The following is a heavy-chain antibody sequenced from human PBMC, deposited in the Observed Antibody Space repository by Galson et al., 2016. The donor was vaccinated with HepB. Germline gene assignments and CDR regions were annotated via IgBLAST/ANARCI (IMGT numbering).Heavy chain of an antibody. J-gene: IGHJ6*02. Sequence: SLRLSCAASGFTFSNYAMNWVRQAPGKGLEWVSSISGNGGRIYYADSVKGRFTISRDNSKNTLSLEMNSLRAGDTAVYYCAKGGIYKYSAMDVWGQGATVIVSS. D-gene: IGHD5-24*01. V-gene: IGHV3-23*01. CDR2: ISGNGGRI. CDR3: AKGGIYKYSAMDV. CDR1: GFTFSNYA.